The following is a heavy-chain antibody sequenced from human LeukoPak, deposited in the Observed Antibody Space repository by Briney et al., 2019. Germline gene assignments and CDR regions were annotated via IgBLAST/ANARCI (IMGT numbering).Heavy chain of an antibody. CDR1: GFTFGSYS. CDR3: ASLGQDYGPXXXY. CDR2: ISSSSSYI. J-gene: IGHJ4*01. D-gene: IGHD4-17*01. V-gene: IGHV3-21*01. Sequence: GGSLRLSCAASGFTFGSYSMNWVRQAPGKGLEWVSSISSSSSYIYYADSVKGRFTISRDNAKNSLYLQMNSLRAEDTAVYYCASLGQDYGPXXXYWGXGTXVT.